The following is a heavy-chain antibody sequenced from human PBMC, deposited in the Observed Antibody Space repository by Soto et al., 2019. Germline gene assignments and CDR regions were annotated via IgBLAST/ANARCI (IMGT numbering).Heavy chain of an antibody. CDR2: INHSGST. D-gene: IGHD3-22*01. V-gene: IGHV4-34*01. J-gene: IGHJ4*02. CDR3: ARVLLPGFGSSGYYVFDY. CDR1: GGSFSGYY. Sequence: SETLSLTGAVYGGSFSGYYWSWIRQPPGKGLEWIGEINHSGSTNYNPSLKSRVTISVDTSKNQFSLKLSSVTAADTAVYYCARVLLPGFGSSGYYVFDYWGQGTLVTVSS.